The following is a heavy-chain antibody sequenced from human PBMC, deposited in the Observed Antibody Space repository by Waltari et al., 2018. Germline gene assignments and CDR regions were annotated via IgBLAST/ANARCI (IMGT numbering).Heavy chain of an antibody. J-gene: IGHJ3*02. D-gene: IGHD2-15*01. CDR3: ARGRGRCSGGSCYLDAFDI. Sequence: QVQLVQSGAEVKKPGASVKVSCKASGYTFTSYAMHWVRQAPGKRLEWMGWSNAGNGNTKYSQEFQGRVTITRDTSASTAYMELSSLRSEDMAVYYCARGRGRCSGGSCYLDAFDIWGQGTMVTVSS. CDR2: SNAGNGNT. V-gene: IGHV1-3*02. CDR1: GYTFTSYA.